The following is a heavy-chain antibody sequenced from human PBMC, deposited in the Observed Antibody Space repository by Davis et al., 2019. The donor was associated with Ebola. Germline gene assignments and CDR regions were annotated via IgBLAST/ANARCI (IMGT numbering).Heavy chain of an antibody. Sequence: ASVKVSCKASGYIFTNHAMHWVRQAPGQGLEWMGWIAAYNGYTNYVQKFQGRVTMTIETSTSTAYMELRSLKSDDTAVYYCARVVATWRVVDDYWGQGTLVTVSS. CDR2: IAAYNGYT. CDR1: GYIFTNHA. CDR3: ARVVATWRVVDDY. J-gene: IGHJ4*02. V-gene: IGHV1-18*01. D-gene: IGHD2-21*01.